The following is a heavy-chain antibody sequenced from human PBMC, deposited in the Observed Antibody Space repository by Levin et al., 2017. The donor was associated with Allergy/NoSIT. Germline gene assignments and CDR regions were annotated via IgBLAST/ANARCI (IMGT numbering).Heavy chain of an antibody. CDR2: ISWNSGSI. Sequence: SLKISCAASGFTFDDYAMHWVRQAPGKGLEWVSGISWNSGSIGYADSVKGRFTISRDNAKNSLYLQMNSLRAEDTALYYCAKGVDHTTEGYFDYWGQGTLVTVSS. V-gene: IGHV3-9*01. CDR1: GFTFDDYA. J-gene: IGHJ4*02. D-gene: IGHD1-14*01. CDR3: AKGVDHTTEGYFDY.